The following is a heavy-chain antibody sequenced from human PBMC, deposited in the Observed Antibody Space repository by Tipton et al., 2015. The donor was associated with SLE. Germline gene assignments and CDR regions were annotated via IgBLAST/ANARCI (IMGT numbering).Heavy chain of an antibody. V-gene: IGHV4-39*07. CDR1: GFTFSWFSMN. Sequence: LRLSCAASGFTFSWFSMNWVRQAPGKGLDWIGSISYSGSIYYSPSLKSRVSISVDTSKNQFSLKLDSVTAADTAVYYCARRTDYWGQGTLVTVSS. CDR2: ISYSGSI. CDR3: ARRTDY. J-gene: IGHJ4*02.